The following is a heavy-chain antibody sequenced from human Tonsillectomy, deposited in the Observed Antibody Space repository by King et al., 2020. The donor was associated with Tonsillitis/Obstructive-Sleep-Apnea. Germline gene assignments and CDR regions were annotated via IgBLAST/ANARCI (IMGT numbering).Heavy chain of an antibody. CDR3: ARDYWGYTCGLAGY. D-gene: IGHD7-27*01. CDR1: GFTFNSYS. V-gene: IGHV3-21*01. CDR2: ISGSRTYM. Sequence: VQLVESGGGLVTPGGSLRLSCVASGFTFNSYSMNWVRQAPGKGLEWVSSISGSRTYMFYADSVKGRFTISRDNAENSLYLQMNNLRAEDTAVYYCARDYWGYTCGLAGYWGQGTLVTVSS. J-gene: IGHJ4*02.